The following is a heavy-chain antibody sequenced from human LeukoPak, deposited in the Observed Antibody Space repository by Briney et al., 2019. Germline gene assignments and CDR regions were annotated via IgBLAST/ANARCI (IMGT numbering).Heavy chain of an antibody. Sequence: GGSLRLSCADSGFTFDDYAMHWVRQAPGKGLEWVSLISGDGGSTYYADSVKGRFTISRDNSKNSLYLQMNSLRTEDTALYYCAKGQGAVAGNSYYFDYWGQGTLVTVSS. CDR1: GFTFDDYA. CDR3: AKGQGAVAGNSYYFDY. CDR2: ISGDGGST. D-gene: IGHD6-19*01. J-gene: IGHJ4*02. V-gene: IGHV3-43*02.